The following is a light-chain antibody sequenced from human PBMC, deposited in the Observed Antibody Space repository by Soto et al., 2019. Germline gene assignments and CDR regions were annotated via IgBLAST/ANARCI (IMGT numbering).Light chain of an antibody. V-gene: IGKV3-15*01. CDR3: QQYNNWPPLT. J-gene: IGKJ4*01. CDR1: QSVSSN. CDR2: DAS. Sequence: EIVMTQSPATLSVSPGDRATLSCRASQSVSSNLAWYQQIPGQAPRLLIYDASTRATGIPARFGGSGSGTEFTLTISRLQYEDFAVYYCQQYNNWPPLTFGGGTKVEIK.